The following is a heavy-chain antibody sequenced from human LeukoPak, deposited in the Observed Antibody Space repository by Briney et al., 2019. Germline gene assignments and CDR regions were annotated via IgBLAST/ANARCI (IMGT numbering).Heavy chain of an antibody. J-gene: IGHJ4*02. Sequence: ASVKVSCKASGYTFTGYYMHWVRQAPGQGLEWMGWINPNSGGTNYAQKFQGRVTMTRDTSISTAYMELSRPRSDDTAVYYCARGRYDILTLGDYWGQGTLVTVSS. CDR2: INPNSGGT. D-gene: IGHD3-9*01. V-gene: IGHV1-2*02. CDR3: ARGRYDILTLGDY. CDR1: GYTFTGYY.